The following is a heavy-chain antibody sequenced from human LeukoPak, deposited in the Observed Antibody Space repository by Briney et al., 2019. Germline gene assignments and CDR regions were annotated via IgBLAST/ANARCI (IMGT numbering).Heavy chain of an antibody. D-gene: IGHD2-21*02. Sequence: ASVKVSCKASGYTFTGYYMHWVRQAPGQGLEWMGRINPNSGGTNYAQKFQGRVTMARGTSISTAYMELSRLRSDDTAVYYCAGEVAYCGGDCAYWGQGTLVTVSS. CDR3: AGEVAYCGGDCAY. J-gene: IGHJ4*02. CDR1: GYTFTGYY. CDR2: INPNSGGT. V-gene: IGHV1-2*06.